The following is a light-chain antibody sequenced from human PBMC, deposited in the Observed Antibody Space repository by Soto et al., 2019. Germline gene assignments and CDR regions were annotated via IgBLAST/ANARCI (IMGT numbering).Light chain of an antibody. CDR2: DVI. J-gene: IGLJ2*01. CDR3: CSYAGTYTFVV. CDR1: SGDVGNYDY. V-gene: IGLV2-11*01. Sequence: QSVLTQPRSVSGSPGQSVTISCTGTSGDVGNYDYVSWYQQHPGKAPKLMIYDVIKRPSGVPDRFSGSKSGNTASLSISGLQSEDEADYYCCSYAGTYTFVVFGGGTKVTVL.